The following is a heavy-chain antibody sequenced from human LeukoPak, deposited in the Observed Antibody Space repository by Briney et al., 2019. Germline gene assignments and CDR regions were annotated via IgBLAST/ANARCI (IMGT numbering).Heavy chain of an antibody. CDR3: ARGYGDYAY. D-gene: IGHD4-17*01. CDR2: INLNSGAT. CDR1: GYTFTGYY. Sequence: ASVKVSCKASGYTFTGYYMHWVRQAPGQGLEWMGWINLNSGATNYAQRFQGRVTMTRDTSISTAYMELSSQSSDDTAVYYCARGYGDYAYWGQGTLVTVPS. V-gene: IGHV1-2*02. J-gene: IGHJ4*02.